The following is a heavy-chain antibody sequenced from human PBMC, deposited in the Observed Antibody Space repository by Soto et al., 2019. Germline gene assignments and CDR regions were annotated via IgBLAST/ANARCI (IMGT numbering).Heavy chain of an antibody. V-gene: IGHV4-61*01. CDR2: VYYTGRT. D-gene: IGHD3-10*01. CDR1: GGSFKSGSYY. Sequence: SETLSLTCTVSGGSFKSGSYYWSWVRQPPGKGLEGIGYVYYTGRTSYSPSLKSRVTISADTSKNQFSLILTSVTAADTAVYYCARCYGSGSSYYYYYGMDVWGQGTTVTVSS. CDR3: ARCYGSGSSYYYYYGMDV. J-gene: IGHJ6*02.